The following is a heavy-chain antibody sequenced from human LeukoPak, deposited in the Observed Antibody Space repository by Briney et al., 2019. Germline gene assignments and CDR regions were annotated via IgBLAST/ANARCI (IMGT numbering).Heavy chain of an antibody. Sequence: ASVKVSCKASGGTFSSYAISWVRQAPGQGLEWMGRIIPIFGTANYAQKFQGRVTITTDESTSTAYMELSSLRSEDTAVYYCARGNSNYDSWSGYYTGADYWGQGTLVTVSS. J-gene: IGHJ4*02. D-gene: IGHD3-3*01. CDR2: IIPIFGTA. V-gene: IGHV1-69*05. CDR1: GGTFSSYA. CDR3: ARGNSNYDSWSGYYTGADY.